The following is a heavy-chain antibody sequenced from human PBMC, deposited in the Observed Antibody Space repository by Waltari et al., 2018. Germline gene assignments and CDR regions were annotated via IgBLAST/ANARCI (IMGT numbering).Heavy chain of an antibody. CDR2: IYYSVNT. CDR3: ARSGTYRGYFDY. Sequence: QLQLQESGPGLVKPSETLSLTCTVSGGSIGSSNNYWGWIRQPPGKGLEWIGSIYYSVNTYYNPSLKSRVTISVDTSKNQFSLRLSSATAADTAVYYCARSGTYRGYFDYWGQGTLVTVSS. J-gene: IGHJ4*02. CDR1: GGSIGSSNNY. D-gene: IGHD1-26*01. V-gene: IGHV4-39*01.